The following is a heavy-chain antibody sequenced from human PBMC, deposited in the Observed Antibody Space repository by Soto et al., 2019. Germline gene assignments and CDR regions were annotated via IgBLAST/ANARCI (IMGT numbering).Heavy chain of an antibody. V-gene: IGHV4-59*01. CDR3: ARTGTTIRLYYFDY. D-gene: IGHD1-7*01. CDR1: GGSISSYY. J-gene: IGHJ4*02. CDR2: IYYSGST. Sequence: SETLSLTCTVSGGSISSYYWSWIRQPPGKGLEWIGYIYYSGSTNYNPSLKSRVTISVDTSKNQFSLKLSSVTAADTAVYYCARTGTTIRLYYFDYWGQGTLVTVSS.